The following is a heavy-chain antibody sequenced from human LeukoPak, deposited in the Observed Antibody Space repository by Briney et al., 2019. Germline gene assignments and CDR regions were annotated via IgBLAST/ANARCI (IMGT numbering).Heavy chain of an antibody. CDR3: ARNPNSRIAAAGTDWFDP. J-gene: IGHJ5*02. CDR1: GGSKSGYR. D-gene: IGHD6-13*01. Sequence: SDTLSLTCTLSGGSKSGYRWTWLRQPPERGREGIGFFFYSGSTNYNPSLKSRVTISVDTSKNQFSLKLSSVTAADTAVYYCARNPNSRIAAAGTDWFDPWGQGTLVTVSS. CDR2: FFYSGST. V-gene: IGHV4-59*08.